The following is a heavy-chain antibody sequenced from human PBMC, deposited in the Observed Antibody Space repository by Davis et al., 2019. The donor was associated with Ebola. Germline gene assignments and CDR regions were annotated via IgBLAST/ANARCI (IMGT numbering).Heavy chain of an antibody. Sequence: GESLKISCKGSGYSFTSYWISWVRQMPGKGLEWMGRIDPSDSYTNYSPSFQGHVTISADKSISTAYLQWSSLKASDTAMYYCARPLPFGYSPDGRYYYYGMDVWGQGTTVTVSS. CDR3: ARPLPFGYSPDGRYYYYGMDV. D-gene: IGHD5-12*01. CDR1: GYSFTSYW. CDR2: IDPSDSYT. J-gene: IGHJ6*02. V-gene: IGHV5-10-1*01.